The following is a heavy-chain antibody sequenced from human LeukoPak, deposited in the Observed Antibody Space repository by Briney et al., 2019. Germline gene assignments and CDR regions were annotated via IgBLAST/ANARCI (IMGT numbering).Heavy chain of an antibody. D-gene: IGHD1-14*01. Sequence: GRSLRLSCAASGFTFSSYGMHWVRQAPGKGLEWVAVIWYDGSNKYYADSVKGRFTISRDNSKNTLYLQMNSLRAEDTAVYYCAIEEAFNGKCFDYWGQGTLVTVSS. CDR2: IWYDGSNK. CDR1: GFTFSSYG. V-gene: IGHV3-33*01. J-gene: IGHJ4*02. CDR3: AIEEAFNGKCFDY.